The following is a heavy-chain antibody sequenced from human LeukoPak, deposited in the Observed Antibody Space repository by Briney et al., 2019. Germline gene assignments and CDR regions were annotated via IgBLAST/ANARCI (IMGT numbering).Heavy chain of an antibody. CDR3: ARGVVAATFYYYMDV. J-gene: IGHJ6*03. D-gene: IGHD2-15*01. CDR2: ITAFNGNT. CDR1: GFALYKYN. Sequence: ASVKVSCKASGFALYKYNIVWVRQAPGQGLEWVGWITAFNGNTNYAQKVQGRVTMTRDTSISTAYMELSSLRSDDTAVYYCARGVVAATFYYYMDVWGKGTTVTVSS. V-gene: IGHV1-18*04.